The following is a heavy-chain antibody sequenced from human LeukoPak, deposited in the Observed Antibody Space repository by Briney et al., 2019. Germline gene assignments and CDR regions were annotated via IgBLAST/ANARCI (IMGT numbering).Heavy chain of an antibody. D-gene: IGHD3-9*01. V-gene: IGHV1-8*01. CDR3: AVLRYFDGGDWFDP. CDR2: MNPNSGNT. CDR1: GYTFTSYD. Sequence: ASGKVSCKASGYTFTSYDINWVRQATGQGLEWMGWMNPNSGNTGYAQKFQGRVTMTRNTSISTAYMELSSLRSEDTAVYYCAVLRYFDGGDWFDPWGQGTLVTVSS. J-gene: IGHJ5*02.